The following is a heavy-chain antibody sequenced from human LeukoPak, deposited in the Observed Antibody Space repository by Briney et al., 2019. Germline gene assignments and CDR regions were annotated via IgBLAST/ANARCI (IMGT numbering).Heavy chain of an antibody. CDR1: GGSFSGYY. CDR3: ARPSTYGGNSG. Sequence: SETLSLTCAVYGGSFSGYYWSWIRQPPGKGLEWIGEINHSGSTNYNPSLKSRVTISVDTSKNQFSLKLSSVTAADMAVYYCARPSTYGGNSGWGQGTLVTVSS. D-gene: IGHD4-23*01. J-gene: IGHJ4*02. V-gene: IGHV4-34*01. CDR2: INHSGST.